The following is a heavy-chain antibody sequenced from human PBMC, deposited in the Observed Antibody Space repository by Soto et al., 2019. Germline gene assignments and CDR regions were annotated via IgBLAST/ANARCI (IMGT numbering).Heavy chain of an antibody. CDR3: ARHHCSNGVCPFDY. Sequence: GSLRLSCAASGFTVSGNHMNWVRQAPGKGLEWVSVIYTGGSTYYADSVKGRFTLSRDISKNTLYLLMNNLRAEDTAVYYCARHHCSNGVCPFDYWGQGTLVTVSS. J-gene: IGHJ4*02. V-gene: IGHV3-53*01. CDR1: GFTVSGNH. CDR2: IYTGGST. D-gene: IGHD2-8*01.